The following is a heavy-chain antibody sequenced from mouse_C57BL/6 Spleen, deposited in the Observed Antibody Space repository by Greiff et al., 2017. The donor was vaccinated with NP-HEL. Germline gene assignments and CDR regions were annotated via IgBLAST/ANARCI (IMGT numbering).Heavy chain of an antibody. CDR2: INPSNGGT. Sequence: VQLQQSGTELVKPGASVKLSCKASGYTFTSYWMHWVKQRPGQGLEWIGNINPSNGGTNYNEKFKSKATLTVDKSSSTAYMQLSSLTYEGSAVYYCARRDYGSSYYFDYWGQGTALTVSS. J-gene: IGHJ2*01. CDR3: ARRDYGSSYYFDY. CDR1: GYTFTSYW. V-gene: IGHV1-53*01. D-gene: IGHD1-1*01.